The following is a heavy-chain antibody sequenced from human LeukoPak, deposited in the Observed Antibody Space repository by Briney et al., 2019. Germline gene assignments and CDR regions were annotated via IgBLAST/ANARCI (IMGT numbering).Heavy chain of an antibody. Sequence: SETLSLTCAVYGGSFSGYYWSWIRQPPGKGLEWIGEINHSGSTNYNPSLKSRVTISVDRSKNQFSLKLSSVTAADTAVYYCARHATRFLEWLLFDPWGQGTLVTVSS. CDR2: INHSGST. CDR1: GGSFSGYY. V-gene: IGHV4-34*01. CDR3: ARHATRFLEWLLFDP. J-gene: IGHJ5*02. D-gene: IGHD3-3*01.